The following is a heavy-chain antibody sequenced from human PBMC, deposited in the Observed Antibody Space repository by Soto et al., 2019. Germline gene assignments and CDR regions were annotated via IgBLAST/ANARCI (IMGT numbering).Heavy chain of an antibody. CDR3: AREGNSAEGDWFDP. J-gene: IGHJ5*02. Sequence: PSETLSLTCAVSGGSISSGGYSWSWIRQPPGKGLEWIGYIYHSGSTYYNPSLKSRVTISVDRSKNQFSLKLSSVTAADTAVYYCAREGNSAEGDWFDPWGQGTLVTVSS. D-gene: IGHD4-4*01. CDR2: IYHSGST. CDR1: GGSISSGGYS. V-gene: IGHV4-30-2*01.